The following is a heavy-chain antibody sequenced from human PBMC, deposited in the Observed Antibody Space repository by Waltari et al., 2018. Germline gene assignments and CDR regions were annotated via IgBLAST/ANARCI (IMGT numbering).Heavy chain of an antibody. Sequence: QVQLVESGGGVVQPGTSLRLSCTVSGLTFGHYAMHWVRQAPGKGLEWLEISSSDSVSKFYAESVNGRFTISRDNSKNTMYLEMSALTLEDTAVYYCAGPWGYYSDDGHYLDYWGPGTQVFVSP. D-gene: IGHD3-22*01. CDR2: SSSDSVSK. CDR1: GLTFGHYA. V-gene: IGHV3-30*15. J-gene: IGHJ4*02. CDR3: AGPWGYYSDDGHYLDY.